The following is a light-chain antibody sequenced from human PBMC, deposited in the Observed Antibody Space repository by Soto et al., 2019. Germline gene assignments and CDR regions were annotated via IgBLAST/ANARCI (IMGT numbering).Light chain of an antibody. Sequence: ELVLTQSPATLSLSPGERATLSCRASQSVGSYLAWYQHKPGQPPRLLIYDASNRATGIPARFSGSGSGTDFTFTISSLEPEDFAVYYCQQRSNWPPTWTFGQGTKVEIK. CDR3: QQRSNWPPTWT. CDR2: DAS. V-gene: IGKV3-11*01. J-gene: IGKJ1*01. CDR1: QSVGSY.